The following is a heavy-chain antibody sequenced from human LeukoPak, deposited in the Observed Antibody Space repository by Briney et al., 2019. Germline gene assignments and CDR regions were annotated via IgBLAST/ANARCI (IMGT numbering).Heavy chain of an antibody. CDR1: GFTFSSYE. CDR3: AELGITMIGGV. D-gene: IGHD3-10*02. J-gene: IGHJ6*04. V-gene: IGHV3-48*03. CDR2: ISSSGSTI. Sequence: PGGSLRLSCAASGFTFSSYEMNWVRQAPGKGLEWCSYISSSGSTISYADSVKGRFTISREYAKNSLYLQMNSLRAEETAVYYCAELGITMIGGVWGKGTTVTISS.